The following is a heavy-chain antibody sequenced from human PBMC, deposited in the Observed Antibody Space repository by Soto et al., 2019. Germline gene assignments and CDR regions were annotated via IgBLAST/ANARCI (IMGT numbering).Heavy chain of an antibody. CDR3: ARDGGRHSGGIDY. CDR2: IIPSFGTA. D-gene: IGHD1-26*01. V-gene: IGHV1-69*01. J-gene: IGHJ4*02. CDR1: GCTFSSYS. Sequence: QVQLVQSGAEVKKPGASVKVSCKASGCTFSSYSINWVRQAPGQGLEWMGEIIPSFGTANYAQKFQGRVTITADESTSTAYMELSSLSSEDTAVYYCARDGGRHSGGIDYWGQGTLVTVSS.